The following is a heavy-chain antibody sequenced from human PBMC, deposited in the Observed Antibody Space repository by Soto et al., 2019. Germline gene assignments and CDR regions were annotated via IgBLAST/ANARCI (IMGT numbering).Heavy chain of an antibody. D-gene: IGHD2-21*01. CDR3: ARPCGGRGYHDD. CDR2: MFHTGRA. J-gene: IGHJ4*02. Sequence: SGTLSLTCRVSGDSVNCGVCDLTWICQTSGEGLEWIGYMFHTGRAQYKPSLRGRVTISVDDSKNQFSLKMSSVSAADTARYYCARPCGGRGYHDDWGQGMLVTVSS. CDR1: GDSVNCGVCD. V-gene: IGHV4-61*08.